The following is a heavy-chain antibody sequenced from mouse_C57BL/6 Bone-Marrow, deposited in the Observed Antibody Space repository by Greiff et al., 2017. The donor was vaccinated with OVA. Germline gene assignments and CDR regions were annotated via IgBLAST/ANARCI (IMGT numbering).Heavy chain of an antibody. CDR3: AIPLITTVVATGDYYAMDY. D-gene: IGHD1-1*01. CDR1: GFTFSDYG. V-gene: IGHV5-17*01. Sequence: EVQGVESGGGLVKPGGSLKLSCAASGFTFSDYGMHWVRQAPEKGLEWVAYISSGSSTIYYADTVKGRFTISRDNAKNTLFLQMTSLRSEDTAMYYCAIPLITTVVATGDYYAMDYWGQGTSVTVSS. CDR2: ISSGSSTI. J-gene: IGHJ4*01.